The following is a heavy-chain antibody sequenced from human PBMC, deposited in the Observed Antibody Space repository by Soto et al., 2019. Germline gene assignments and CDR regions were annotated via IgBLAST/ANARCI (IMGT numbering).Heavy chain of an antibody. CDR1: GFTFDDYA. V-gene: IGHV3-9*01. D-gene: IGHD2-2*01. Sequence: EVQLVESGGGLVQPGRSLRLSCAASGFTFDDYAMHWVRQAPGKGLEWVSGISWNSGSIGYADSVKGRFTISRDNAKNSLYLQINSLRADDTALYYCAKDMGMRPAAIASPDAFDIWGQGTMVTVSS. CDR3: AKDMGMRPAAIASPDAFDI. J-gene: IGHJ3*02. CDR2: ISWNSGSI.